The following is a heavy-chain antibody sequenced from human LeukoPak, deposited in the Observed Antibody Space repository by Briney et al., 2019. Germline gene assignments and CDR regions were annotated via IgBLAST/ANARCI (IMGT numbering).Heavy chain of an antibody. Sequence: GGSLRLSCAASGFTFSNYWMHWVRQAPGKGLVWVSRINIDGSITSYADSVKGRFTISRDNAKNTLYLQMNSLRAEDTAVYYCARVVPAAEGLSWGQGTLVTVSS. CDR1: GFTFSNYW. D-gene: IGHD2-2*01. CDR2: INIDGSIT. V-gene: IGHV3-74*01. J-gene: IGHJ4*02. CDR3: ARVVPAAEGLS.